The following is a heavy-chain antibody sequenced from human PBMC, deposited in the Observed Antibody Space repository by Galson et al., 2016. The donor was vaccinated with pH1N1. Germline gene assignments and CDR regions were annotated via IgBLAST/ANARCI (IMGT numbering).Heavy chain of an antibody. CDR2: INPSGDTT. CDR1: GYTFSTYN. CDR3: ARDVYSGYAGGRLDY. Sequence: SVKVSCKESGYTFSTYNMHWVRQAPGQGLEWMGIINPSGDTTSYAQKFQGRVTMTRDTSANTVYMKLSSLRSEDTAIYYCARDVYSGYAGGRLDYWGQGTLVTVSS. V-gene: IGHV1-46*03. J-gene: IGHJ4*02. D-gene: IGHD5-12*01.